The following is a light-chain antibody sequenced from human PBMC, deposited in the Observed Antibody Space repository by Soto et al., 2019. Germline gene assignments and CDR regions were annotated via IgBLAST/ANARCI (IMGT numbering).Light chain of an antibody. V-gene: IGKV3-20*01. CDR2: GAS. CDR3: QQYGSSLFT. J-gene: IGKJ3*01. Sequence: EIVLTQSPGTLSLSPGERATLSCRASQSVSSSYLAWYQQKPGQAPRLLIYGASSRATGIPDRFSGSGSGTDFTLTISRLETEDFAVYYCQQYGSSLFTFGPGTKVDL. CDR1: QSVSSSY.